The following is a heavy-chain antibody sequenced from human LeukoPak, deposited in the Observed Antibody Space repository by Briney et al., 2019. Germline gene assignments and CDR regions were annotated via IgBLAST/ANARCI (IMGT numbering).Heavy chain of an antibody. J-gene: IGHJ4*02. Sequence: SKTLSLTCTASGASLSNESGSWIRQPPGKGLEYIGYTSYSGSINYNPSPETRVNLSVDTSKTQISLNLKFVTAADTAVYYCARARRDAYNNDVWSKSPSYCFDYWGQGTLVTVSS. D-gene: IGHD5-24*01. CDR3: ARARRDAYNNDVWSKSPSYCFDY. V-gene: IGHV4-59*08. CDR1: GASLSNES. CDR2: TSYSGSI.